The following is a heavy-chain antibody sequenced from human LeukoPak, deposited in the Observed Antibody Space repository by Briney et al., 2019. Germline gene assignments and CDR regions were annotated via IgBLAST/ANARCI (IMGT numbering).Heavy chain of an antibody. V-gene: IGHV1-18*01. J-gene: IGHJ4*02. CDR2: ISAYNGNT. D-gene: IGHD4-17*01. Sequence: ASVKVSCKASGGTFSSYAISWVRQAPGQGLEWMGWISAYNGNTNYAQKFQARVSMTTDTSTSTAYMELRSLRSDDTAVYYCARDPGAYGDGCDYWGQGTLVTVSS. CDR3: ARDPGAYGDGCDY. CDR1: GGTFSSYA.